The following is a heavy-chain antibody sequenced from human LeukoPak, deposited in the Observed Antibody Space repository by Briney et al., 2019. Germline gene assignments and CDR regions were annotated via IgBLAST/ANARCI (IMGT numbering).Heavy chain of an antibody. CDR2: INPSGGST. CDR3: AREGPPNNDYYDSSIDF. CDR1: GYTFTGYY. Sequence: ASVKVSCKASGYTFTGYYMHWVRQAPGQGLEWMGIINPSGGSTSYAQKFQGRVTMTRDTSTSTVYMELSSLRSEDTAVYYCAREGPPNNDYYDSSIDFWGQGTLVTVSS. J-gene: IGHJ4*02. D-gene: IGHD3-22*01. V-gene: IGHV1-46*01.